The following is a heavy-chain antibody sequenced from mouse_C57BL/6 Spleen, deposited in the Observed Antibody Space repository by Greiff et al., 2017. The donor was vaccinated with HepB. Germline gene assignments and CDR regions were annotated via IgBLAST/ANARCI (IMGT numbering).Heavy chain of an antibody. CDR3: AREYGSFDY. D-gene: IGHD2-2*01. Sequence: VQLKESGPELVKPGASVKMSCKASGYTFTDYNMHWVKQSHGKSLEWIGYINPNNGGTSYNQKFKGKATLTVNKSSSTAYMELRSLTSEDSAVYYCAREYGSFDYWGQGTTLTVSS. CDR1: GYTFTDYN. V-gene: IGHV1-22*01. J-gene: IGHJ2*01. CDR2: INPNNGGT.